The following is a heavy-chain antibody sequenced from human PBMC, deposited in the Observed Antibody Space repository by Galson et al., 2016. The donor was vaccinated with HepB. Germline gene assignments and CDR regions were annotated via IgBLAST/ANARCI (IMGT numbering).Heavy chain of an antibody. Sequence: QSGAEVKEPGESLRISCQGSGYNFNTYWLGWVRQKPGKGLGWMGVIYPGDSIIRYSPSFQGHVTISADNSSRTAYLQWSSLKAADTAIYYCATSLAVAGHWYFDLWGRGTLVTVSS. CDR1: GYNFNTYW. CDR2: IYPGDSII. J-gene: IGHJ2*01. V-gene: IGHV5-51*01. CDR3: ATSLAVAGHWYFDL. D-gene: IGHD6-19*01.